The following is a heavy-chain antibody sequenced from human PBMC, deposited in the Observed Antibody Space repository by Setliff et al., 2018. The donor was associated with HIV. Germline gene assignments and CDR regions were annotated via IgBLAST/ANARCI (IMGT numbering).Heavy chain of an antibody. CDR1: GASIRGHY. J-gene: IGHJ4*02. V-gene: IGHV4-59*08. CDR3: ARQVTVVGYLETAAGSFNY. D-gene: IGHD2-21*01. Sequence: PSETLSLTCSVSGASIRGHYWSWIRQSPGKGLEWIGNIYYGGNTNYNPSFKSRVTISVDTSKNQFSLKVRSVTAADTAVYYCARQVTVVGYLETAAGSFNYWGPGTLVTVSS. CDR2: IYYGGNT.